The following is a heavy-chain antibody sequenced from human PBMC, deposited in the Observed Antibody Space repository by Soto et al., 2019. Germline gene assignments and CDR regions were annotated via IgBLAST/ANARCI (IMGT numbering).Heavy chain of an antibody. Sequence: EVQLVESGGGLVQPGGSLRLSCAGSGSIFSVYDMHWVRQVIGKGLEWVSTIGNGGDTYYSDSVKGRFTISRENAKNSLYLQMNSLRAGDTAVYYCARGFPFYDYMDVWGKGTTVTVAS. J-gene: IGHJ6*03. CDR2: IGNGGDT. V-gene: IGHV3-13*01. CDR1: GSIFSVYD. D-gene: IGHD2-21*01. CDR3: ARGFPFYDYMDV.